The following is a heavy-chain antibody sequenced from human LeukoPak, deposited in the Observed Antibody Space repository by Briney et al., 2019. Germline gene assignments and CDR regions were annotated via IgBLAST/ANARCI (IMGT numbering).Heavy chain of an antibody. J-gene: IGHJ6*02. CDR2: IVVGSGNT. D-gene: IGHD3-10*01. CDR3: AAFGSSAVADYYYGMDV. CDR1: GFTFTSSA. Sequence: SVKVSCKASGFTFTSSAVQWVRQARGQRLEWIGWIVVGSGNTNYAQKFQERVTITRDMSTSTAYMELSSLRSEDTAVYYCAAFGSSAVADYYYGMDVWGQGTTVTVSS. V-gene: IGHV1-58*01.